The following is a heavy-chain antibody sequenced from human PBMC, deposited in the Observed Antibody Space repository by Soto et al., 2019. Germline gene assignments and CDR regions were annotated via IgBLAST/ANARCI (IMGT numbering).Heavy chain of an antibody. J-gene: IGHJ5*02. Sequence: QVQLVQSGAEVKKPGSSVKVSCKASGGTFSSYAISWVRQAPGQGLEWMGGIIPIFGTANYAQKFQGRVTSTADESTSTAYMELSSLRSEDTAVYYCAREVEEVPREECWFDPWGQGTLVTVSS. CDR1: GGTFSSYA. CDR2: IIPIFGTA. CDR3: AREVEEVPREECWFDP. V-gene: IGHV1-69*01. D-gene: IGHD1-26*01.